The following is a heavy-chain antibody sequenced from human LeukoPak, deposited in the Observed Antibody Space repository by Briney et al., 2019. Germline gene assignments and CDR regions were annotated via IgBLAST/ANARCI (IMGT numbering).Heavy chain of an antibody. V-gene: IGHV4-61*01. CDR3: ARDQVTAAGTGGLGY. CDR2: IYHSGST. D-gene: IGHD6-13*01. CDR1: GGSVRGDRYY. J-gene: IGHJ4*02. Sequence: SETLSLTCTVSGGSVRGDRYYWNWIRQPPGKGLEWVGEIYHSGSTVYNPSLKSRVTISVDMSKNQFSLKLNSVTAADTAVYFCARDQVTAAGTGGLGYWGQGTLVTVSS.